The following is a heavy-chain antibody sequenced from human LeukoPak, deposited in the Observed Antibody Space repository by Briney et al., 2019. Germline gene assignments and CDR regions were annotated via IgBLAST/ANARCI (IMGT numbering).Heavy chain of an antibody. V-gene: IGHV3-23*01. CDR3: AKDLSPYNWNEIGEY. J-gene: IGHJ4*02. CDR1: GFTFSSYA. CDR2: ISGSGGST. Sequence: GGSLRLSCAASGFTFSSYAMSWVRQAPGKGQEWVSAISGSGGSTYYADSVKGRFTISRDNSKNTLYLQMNSLRAEDTAVHYCAKDLSPYNWNEIGEYWGQGTLVTVSS. D-gene: IGHD1-1*01.